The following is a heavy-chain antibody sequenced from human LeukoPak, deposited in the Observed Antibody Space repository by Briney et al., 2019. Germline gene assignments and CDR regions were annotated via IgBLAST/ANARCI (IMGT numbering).Heavy chain of an antibody. J-gene: IGHJ4*02. V-gene: IGHV3-21*01. CDR3: ARARHQYGDYYFWIY. Sequence: GGSLRLSCAASGFTFSNYAMNWVRQAPGKGLEWVSSISGASTDIYYADSVKGRFTISRDNAKNSLYLQMNSLRAEDMAVYYCARARHQYGDYYFWIYWGQGTLVTVSS. CDR1: GFTFSNYA. D-gene: IGHD4-17*01. CDR2: ISGASTDI.